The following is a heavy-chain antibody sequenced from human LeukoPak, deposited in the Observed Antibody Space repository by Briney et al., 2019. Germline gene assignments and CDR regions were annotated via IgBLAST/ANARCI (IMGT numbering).Heavy chain of an antibody. Sequence: TGGSLRLSCAASGFIFSDYYMSWIRQAPGKGLEWVSYITSSGSTTYYADSVKGRFTISRDNSKNTLYLQMNSLRAEDTAIYYCAKGFSTTESALDYWGQGTLVTVSS. D-gene: IGHD4-11*01. CDR2: ITSSGSTT. V-gene: IGHV3-11*04. CDR1: GFIFSDYY. J-gene: IGHJ4*02. CDR3: AKGFSTTESALDY.